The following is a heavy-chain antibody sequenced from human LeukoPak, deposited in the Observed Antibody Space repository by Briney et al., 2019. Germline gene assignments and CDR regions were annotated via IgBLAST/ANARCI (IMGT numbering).Heavy chain of an antibody. D-gene: IGHD3-10*01. CDR3: ARILLWFGEPAPSWFDP. Sequence: GESLKISCKGSGYSFTSYWISWVRQMPGKGLEWMGRIDPSDSYTNYSPSFQGHVTISADKSISTAYLQWSSLKASDTAMYHCARILLWFGEPAPSWFDPWGQGTLVTVSS. CDR2: IDPSDSYT. V-gene: IGHV5-10-1*01. CDR1: GYSFTSYW. J-gene: IGHJ5*02.